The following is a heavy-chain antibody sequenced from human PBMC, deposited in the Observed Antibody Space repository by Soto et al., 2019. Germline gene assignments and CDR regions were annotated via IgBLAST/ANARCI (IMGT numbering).Heavy chain of an antibody. CDR3: AKTAGYDYVWGSSGLDP. CDR2: ISYDGSDK. Sequence: QVQLVESGGGVVQPGRSLRLSCAASGFTFSSYGMHWVRQAPGKGLEWVAVISYDGSDKYYADSVKGRFTISRDDSRNTVSRQMNSLRDEDTAVYYCAKTAGYDYVWGSSGLDPWGQGTLVTVSS. CDR1: GFTFSSYG. V-gene: IGHV3-30*18. J-gene: IGHJ5*02. D-gene: IGHD3-16*01.